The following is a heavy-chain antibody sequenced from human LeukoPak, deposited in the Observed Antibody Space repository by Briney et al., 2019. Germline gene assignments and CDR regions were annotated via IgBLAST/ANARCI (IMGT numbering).Heavy chain of an antibody. CDR1: GFTFSSYG. CDR3: TRLLPSSHHFFDS. Sequence: GRSLRLSCAASGFTFSSYGMHWVRQAPGKGLEWVAVIWYDGSNKYYADSVKGRFTISRDNFENTLFLQMDSLRPEDTAVYYCTRLLPSSHHFFDSWGQGTLVTVSS. D-gene: IGHD6-6*01. V-gene: IGHV3-33*01. J-gene: IGHJ4*02. CDR2: IWYDGSNK.